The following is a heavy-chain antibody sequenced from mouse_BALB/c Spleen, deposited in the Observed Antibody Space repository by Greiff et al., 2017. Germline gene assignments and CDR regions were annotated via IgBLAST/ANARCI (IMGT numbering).Heavy chain of an antibody. CDR2: ISSGGST. CDR3: ARDNGNYVYFDY. V-gene: IGHV5-6-5*01. D-gene: IGHD2-1*01. J-gene: IGHJ2*01. CDR1: GFTFSSYA. Sequence: EVKLMESGGGLVKPGGSLKLSCAASGFTFSSYAMSWVRQTPEKRLEWVASISSGGSTYYPDSVKGRFTISRDNARNILYLQMSSLRSEDTAMYYCARDNGNYVYFDYWGQGTTLTVSS.